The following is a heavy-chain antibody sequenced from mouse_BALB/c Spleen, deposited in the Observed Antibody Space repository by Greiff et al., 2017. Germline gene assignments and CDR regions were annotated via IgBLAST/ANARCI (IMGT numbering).Heavy chain of an antibody. Sequence: EVQVVESGGGLVKPGGSLKLSCAASGFTFSDYYMYWVRQTPEKRLEWVATISDGGSYTYYPDSVKGRFTISRDNAKNNLYLQMSSLKSEDTAMYYCARDNWDYWGQGTTLTVSS. CDR1: GFTFSDYY. CDR2: ISDGGSYT. D-gene: IGHD4-1*01. CDR3: ARDNWDY. J-gene: IGHJ2*01. V-gene: IGHV5-4*02.